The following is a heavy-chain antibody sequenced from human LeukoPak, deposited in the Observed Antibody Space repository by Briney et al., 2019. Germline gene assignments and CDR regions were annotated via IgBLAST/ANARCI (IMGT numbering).Heavy chain of an antibody. J-gene: IGHJ4*02. Sequence: PGGSLRLSCAASGFTFSSYAMHWVRQAPDKGLEWVAVISYDGSSEYYADSVKGRFTISRDNSKNTLYLQMDSLRPEDTAVYYCARDFWFGESGAGGYFDYWGRGNLVTVSS. D-gene: IGHD3-10*01. V-gene: IGHV3-30*04. CDR1: GFTFSSYA. CDR3: ARDFWFGESGAGGYFDY. CDR2: ISYDGSSE.